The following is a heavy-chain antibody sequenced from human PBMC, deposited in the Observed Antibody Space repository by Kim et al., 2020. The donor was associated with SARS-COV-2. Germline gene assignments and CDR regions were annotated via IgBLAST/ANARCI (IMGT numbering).Heavy chain of an antibody. J-gene: IGHJ6*02. CDR3: AKADGSGSPYGMDV. V-gene: IGHV3-9*01. D-gene: IGHD3-10*01. CDR2: ISWNSGSI. Sequence: GGSLRLSCAASGFTFDDYAMHWVRQAPGKGLEWVSGISWNSGSIGYADSVKGRFTISRDNAKNSLYLQMNSLRAEDTALYYCAKADGSGSPYGMDVWGQGNTLPVSS. CDR1: GFTFDDYA.